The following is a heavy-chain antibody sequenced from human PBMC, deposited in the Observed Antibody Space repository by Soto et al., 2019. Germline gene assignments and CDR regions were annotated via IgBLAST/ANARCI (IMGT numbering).Heavy chain of an antibody. V-gene: IGHV5-51*01. J-gene: IGHJ6*02. D-gene: IGHD2-2*01. Sequence: PGESLKISCKGSGYRFTSYWIGWVRQMPGKGLEWMGIIYPGDSDTRYSPSFQGQVTISADKSISTAYLQWSSLKASDTAMYYCARGYCSSTSCYASYYYYYYGMDVWGQGTTVTVSS. CDR3: ARGYCSSTSCYASYYYYYYGMDV. CDR2: IYPGDSDT. CDR1: GYRFTSYW.